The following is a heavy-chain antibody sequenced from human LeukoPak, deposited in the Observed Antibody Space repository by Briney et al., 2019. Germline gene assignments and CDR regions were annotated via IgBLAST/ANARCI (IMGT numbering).Heavy chain of an antibody. CDR3: ARESIVVVVAATGIDY. CDR2: INPNSGGT. Sequence: ASVKVSCKASGYTFTGYYMHWVRQAPGQGLEWMGWINPNSGGTNYAQKFQGRVTMTRDTSIGTAYMELSRLRSDDTAVYYCARESIVVVVAATGIDYWGQGTLVTVSS. V-gene: IGHV1-2*02. D-gene: IGHD2-15*01. CDR1: GYTFTGYY. J-gene: IGHJ4*02.